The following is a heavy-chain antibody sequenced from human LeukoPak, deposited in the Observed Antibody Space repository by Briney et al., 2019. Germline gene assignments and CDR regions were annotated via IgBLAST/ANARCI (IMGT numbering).Heavy chain of an antibody. J-gene: IGHJ5*02. CDR1: GYSISSGCY. CDR2: IYHSGST. D-gene: IGHD2-2*01. Sequence: SETLSLTCTVSGYSISSGCYWGWIRQPPGKGLEWIGSIYHSGSTYYNPSLKSRVTISVDTSKNQLSLKLSSVTAADTAVYYCARDGALDVVVSPHTYYNWFDPWGQGTLVTVSS. V-gene: IGHV4-38-2*02. CDR3: ARDGALDVVVSPHTYYNWFDP.